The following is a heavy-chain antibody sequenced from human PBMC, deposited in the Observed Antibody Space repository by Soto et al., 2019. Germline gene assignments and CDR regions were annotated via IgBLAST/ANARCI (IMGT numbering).Heavy chain of an antibody. CDR3: ARGANYYDSSVYYYYYYGMDV. CDR2: IYYSGST. CDR1: GGSISSYY. V-gene: IGHV4-59*01. D-gene: IGHD3-22*01. Sequence: SETLSLTCTVSGGSISSYYWSWIRQPPGKGLEWIGYIYYSGSTNYNPSLKSRVTISVDTSKNQFSLKLSSVTPADTAVYYCARGANYYDSSVYYYYYYGMDVWGQGTTVTVSS. J-gene: IGHJ6*02.